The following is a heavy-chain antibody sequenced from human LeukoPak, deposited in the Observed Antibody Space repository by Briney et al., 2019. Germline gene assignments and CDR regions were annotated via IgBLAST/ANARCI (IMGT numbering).Heavy chain of an antibody. D-gene: IGHD3-22*01. Sequence: GGSLRLSCAASGFTFSSYSMNWVRQAPGKGLEWVSYISSSSSTIYYADSVKGRFTISRDNAKNSLYLQMNSLRAEDTAVYYCARDIPLGYYDSSGYYYGGDYWGQGTLVTVSS. V-gene: IGHV3-48*04. CDR2: ISSSSSTI. CDR3: ARDIPLGYYDSSGYYYGGDY. J-gene: IGHJ4*02. CDR1: GFTFSSYS.